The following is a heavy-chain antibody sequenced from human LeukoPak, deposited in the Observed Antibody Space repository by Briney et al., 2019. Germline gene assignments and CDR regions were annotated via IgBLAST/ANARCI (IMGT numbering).Heavy chain of an antibody. CDR2: ISSSGSTI. D-gene: IGHD4-23*01. J-gene: IGHJ4*02. CDR3: ARDYGGSSPFDY. CDR1: GFTFGDYG. Sequence: PGRSLRLSCTASGFTFGDYGINWVRQAPGKGLEWVSYISSSGSTIYYADSVKGRFTISRDNAKNSLYLQMNSLRAEDTAVYYCARDYGGSSPFDYWGQGTLVTVSS. V-gene: IGHV3-48*03.